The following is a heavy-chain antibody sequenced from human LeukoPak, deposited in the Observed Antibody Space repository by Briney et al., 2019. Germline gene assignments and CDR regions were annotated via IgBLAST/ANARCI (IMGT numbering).Heavy chain of an antibody. CDR1: GGTLGNYA. V-gene: IGHV1-69*04. CDR2: IIPVLDIP. Sequence: SVKVSCKASGGTLGNYAINWVRQAAGQGLEWMGRIIPVLDIPHYAQEFQDRVTITADKSTNTAYLDLSSLKSEDTAVYYCATESLSEYWFDPWGQGTLVTVSS. CDR3: ATESLSEYWFDP. D-gene: IGHD3-10*01. J-gene: IGHJ5*02.